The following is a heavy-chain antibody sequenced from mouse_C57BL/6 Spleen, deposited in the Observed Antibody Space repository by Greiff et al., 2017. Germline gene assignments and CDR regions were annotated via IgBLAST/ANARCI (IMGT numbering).Heavy chain of an antibody. Sequence: EVQLQQSGAGLVRPGASVKLSCTASGFNIKGDYMPWVKQRPEQGLEWIGWIDRENGDNEYASKFQGRATITADTSSNTDYLQLSSLTSEDTAGYCCTKGYGNYKFAYWGQGTPVTVSA. CDR2: IDRENGDN. J-gene: IGHJ3*01. CDR3: TKGYGNYKFAY. CDR1: GFNIKGDY. D-gene: IGHD2-1*01. V-gene: IGHV14-4*01.